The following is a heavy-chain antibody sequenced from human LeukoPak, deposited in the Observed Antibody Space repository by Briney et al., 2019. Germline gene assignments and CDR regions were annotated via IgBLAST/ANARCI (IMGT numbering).Heavy chain of an antibody. CDR2: IYPGDSDT. J-gene: IGHJ4*02. D-gene: IGHD3-10*01. Sequence: RGESLKISFQGSGXSFTRSWIGWVRQMPGKDLEWMQIIYPGDSDTRYSTPFQGRVTISADKSISTVYLQWSSLKASDTAMYYCARRFGESFDYWGQGTLVTVSS. CDR3: ARRFGESFDY. V-gene: IGHV5-51*01. CDR1: GXSFTRSW.